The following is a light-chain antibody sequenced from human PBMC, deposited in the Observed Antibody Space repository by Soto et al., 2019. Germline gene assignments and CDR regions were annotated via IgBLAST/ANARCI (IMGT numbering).Light chain of an antibody. CDR1: QSISVW. CDR3: PNYNTYPPA. V-gene: IGKV1-5*03. Sequence: DIQMTQSPSTLSASVGDRVTITCRASQSISVWLAWYQQKPGKAPNLLIYQASSLEGGVPSRFSGSGSGTEFSLTISSLQPDGVETYYCPNYNTYPPAFGPGTKVDIK. J-gene: IGKJ3*01. CDR2: QAS.